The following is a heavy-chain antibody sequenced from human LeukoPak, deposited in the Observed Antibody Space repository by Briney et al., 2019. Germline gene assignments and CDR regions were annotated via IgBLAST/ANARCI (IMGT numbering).Heavy chain of an antibody. CDR1: GYTFTSYD. CDR3: ARDRCSSTSCYWDYYMDV. D-gene: IGHD2-2*01. CDR2: IKPNSGGT. J-gene: IGHJ6*03. V-gene: IGHV1-2*02. Sequence: ASVKVSCKASGYTFTSYDISWVRQAPGQGLEWMGWIKPNSGGTNYAQKFQGRVTMTRDTSISTAYMELRSLRSDDTAVYYCARDRCSSTSCYWDYYMDVWGKGTTVTISS.